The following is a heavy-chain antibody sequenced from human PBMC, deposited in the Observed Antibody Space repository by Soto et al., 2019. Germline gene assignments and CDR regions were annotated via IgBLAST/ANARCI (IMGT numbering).Heavy chain of an antibody. CDR3: ARLSSPDCSSTSCYGGGAFDI. CDR2: IYPGDSDT. J-gene: IGHJ3*02. D-gene: IGHD2-2*01. V-gene: IGHV5-51*01. Sequence: PGESLKISCQGSGYRFTSYWIGWVRQMPGKGLEWMGIIYPGDSDTRYSPSFQGQVTISADKSISTAYLQWSSLKASDTAMYYCARLSSPDCSSTSCYGGGAFDIWGQGTMVTVSS. CDR1: GYRFTSYW.